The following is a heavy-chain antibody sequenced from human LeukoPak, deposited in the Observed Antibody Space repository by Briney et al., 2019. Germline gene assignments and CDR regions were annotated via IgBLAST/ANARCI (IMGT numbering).Heavy chain of an antibody. D-gene: IGHD3-10*01. CDR1: GFTFSSYS. V-gene: IGHV3-7*01. Sequence: GGSLRLSCAASGFTFSSYSMNWVRQAPGKGLEWVANIKQDGSEKYYVDSVKGRFTISRDNVKNSLYLQMNSLRAEDTAVYYCASESVGSPDAFDIWGQGTMVTVSS. J-gene: IGHJ3*02. CDR2: IKQDGSEK. CDR3: ASESVGSPDAFDI.